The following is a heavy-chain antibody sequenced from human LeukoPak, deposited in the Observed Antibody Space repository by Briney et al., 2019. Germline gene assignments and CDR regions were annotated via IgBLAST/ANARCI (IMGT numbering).Heavy chain of an antibody. CDR2: IYTSGST. CDR1: GGSISSYY. D-gene: IGHD6-13*01. Sequence: SETLSLTCTVSGGSISSYYWSWIRQPAGKGLEWIGRIYTSGSTNYNPSLKSRVTMSVDTSKNQFSLKLSSVTAADTAVYYCAGPGYSGSSWYYASDIWGQGTMVTVSS. V-gene: IGHV4-4*07. CDR3: AGPGYSGSSWYYASDI. J-gene: IGHJ3*02.